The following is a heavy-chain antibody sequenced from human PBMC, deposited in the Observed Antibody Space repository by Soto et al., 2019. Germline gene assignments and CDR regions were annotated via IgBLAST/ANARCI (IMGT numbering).Heavy chain of an antibody. J-gene: IGHJ5*02. D-gene: IGHD6-13*01. Sequence: LETLSLTCTVSGGSISSYYWSWIRQPPGKGLEWIGYIYYSGSTNYNPSLKSRVTISVDTSKNQFSLKLSSVTAADTAVYYCARVRNPRRIAAAVGYWFDPWGQGTLVTVSS. CDR3: ARVRNPRRIAAAVGYWFDP. CDR2: IYYSGST. V-gene: IGHV4-59*01. CDR1: GGSISSYY.